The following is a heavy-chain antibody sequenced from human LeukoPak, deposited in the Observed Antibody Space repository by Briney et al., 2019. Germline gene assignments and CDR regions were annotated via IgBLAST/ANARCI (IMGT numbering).Heavy chain of an antibody. CDR3: ARRYCTNGVCYSYFDY. J-gene: IGHJ4*02. CDR1: GYSFTSYW. V-gene: IGHV5-51*01. CDR2: IYPGDSDT. D-gene: IGHD2-8*01. Sequence: GESLKISXKGSGYSFTSYWIGWVRQTPGKGLEWMGIIYPGDSDTRYSPSFQGQVTISADKSISTAYLQWSSLKASDTAMYYCARRYCTNGVCYSYFDYWGQGTLVTVSS.